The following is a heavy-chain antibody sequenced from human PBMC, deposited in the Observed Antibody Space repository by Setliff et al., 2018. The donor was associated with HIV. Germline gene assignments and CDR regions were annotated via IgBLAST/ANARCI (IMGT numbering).Heavy chain of an antibody. V-gene: IGHV1-8*02. D-gene: IGHD6-19*01. Sequence: GASVKVSCKTSGYTFDAKYIHWARQAPGQGLEWMGWINPNSGNTGYAQKFQGRVTMTRDTSIRTAYMELSSLRSEDRAVYYCARGAWYTSGWYSSSYLDVWGKGTTVTASS. CDR3: ARGAWYTSGWYSSSYLDV. CDR1: GYTFDAKY. CDR2: INPNSGNT. J-gene: IGHJ6*03.